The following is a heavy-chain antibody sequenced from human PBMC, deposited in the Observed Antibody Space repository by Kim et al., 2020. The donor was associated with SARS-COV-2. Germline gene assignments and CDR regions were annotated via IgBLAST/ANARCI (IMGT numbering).Heavy chain of an antibody. CDR2: ISYDGSNK. Sequence: GGSLRLSCAASGFTFSSYGMHWVRQAPGKGLEWVAVISYDGSNKYYADSVKGRFTISRDNSKNTLYLQMNSLRAEDTAVYYCAKDPGGGSSQGYYYYYGMDVWGQGTTVTVSS. V-gene: IGHV3-30*18. CDR3: AKDPGGGSSQGYYYYYGMDV. D-gene: IGHD2-15*01. CDR1: GFTFSSYG. J-gene: IGHJ6*02.